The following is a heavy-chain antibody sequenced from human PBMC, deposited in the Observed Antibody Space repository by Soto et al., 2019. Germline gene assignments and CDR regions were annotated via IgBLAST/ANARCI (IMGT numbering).Heavy chain of an antibody. Sequence: PGESLKISCKGSGYSFTSYWIGWVRQMPGKGLEWMGIIYPGDSDTRYSPSFQGQVTISADKSISTAYLQWSSLKASDTAMYYCARHGARRDGYNSLYYYYGMDVWGQGTTVTVSS. V-gene: IGHV5-51*01. J-gene: IGHJ6*02. D-gene: IGHD5-12*01. CDR1: GYSFTSYW. CDR3: ARHGARRDGYNSLYYYYGMDV. CDR2: IYPGDSDT.